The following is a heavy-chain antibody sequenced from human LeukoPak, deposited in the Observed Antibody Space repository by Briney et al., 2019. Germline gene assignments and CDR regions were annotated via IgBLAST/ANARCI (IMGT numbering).Heavy chain of an antibody. CDR1: GFTLSSYS. J-gene: IGHJ4*02. D-gene: IGHD5-12*01. CDR3: ARDGGGYDPFDF. V-gene: IGHV3-21*01. Sequence: GGSLRLSCAVSGFTLSSYSMNWVRQAPGKGLEWVSSISGSGNYIYYADSVKGRFTISSDNAKNSLYLQMNSLRVEDTAVYYCARDGGGYDPFDFWGQGTLVTVSS. CDR2: ISGSGNYI.